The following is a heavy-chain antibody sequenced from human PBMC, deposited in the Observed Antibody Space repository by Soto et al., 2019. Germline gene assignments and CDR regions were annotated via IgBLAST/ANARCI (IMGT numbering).Heavy chain of an antibody. CDR3: ASMGYHYGSGSYPLDY. V-gene: IGHV4-59*08. CDR2: IYNSGST. J-gene: IGHJ4*02. CDR1: GGSISSYY. D-gene: IGHD3-10*01. Sequence: QVQLQESGPGLVKPSETLSLTCTVSGGSISSYYWTWIRQPPGKGLEWIGFIYNSGSTHYNPSLRSRGTISVDTSKNQVSLKLRSVTAADTAVYYCASMGYHYGSGSYPLDYWGQGTLVTVSS.